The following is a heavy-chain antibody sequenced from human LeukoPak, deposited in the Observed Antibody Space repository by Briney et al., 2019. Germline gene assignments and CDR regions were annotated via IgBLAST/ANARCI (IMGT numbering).Heavy chain of an antibody. CDR1: GFTVSSNY. V-gene: IGHV3-23*01. D-gene: IGHD5/OR15-5a*01. Sequence: GGSLRLSCAASGFTVSSNYMSWVRQAPGKGLEWVSAISGSGGSTYYADSVKGRFTISRDNSKNTLYLQMNSLRAEDTAVYYCAKDLLPTWSTFDYWGQGTLVTVSS. CDR3: AKDLLPTWSTFDY. CDR2: ISGSGGST. J-gene: IGHJ4*02.